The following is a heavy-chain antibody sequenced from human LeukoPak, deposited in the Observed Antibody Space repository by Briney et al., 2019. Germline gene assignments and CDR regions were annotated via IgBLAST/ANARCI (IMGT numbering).Heavy chain of an antibody. CDR2: IYYSGST. D-gene: IGHD4-17*01. CDR3: ARHTSRGYGDCYFDY. CDR1: GGSISSYC. V-gene: IGHV4-59*08. J-gene: IGHJ4*02. Sequence: SETLSLTCTVSGGSISSYCWSWIRQPPGKGLEWIGYIYYSGSTNYNPSLKSRVTISVDTSKNQFSLRLGSVTAADTAVYYCARHTSRGYGDCYFDYWSQGTLVTVSS.